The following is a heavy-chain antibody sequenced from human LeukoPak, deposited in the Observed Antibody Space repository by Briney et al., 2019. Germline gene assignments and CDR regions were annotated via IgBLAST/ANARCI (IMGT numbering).Heavy chain of an antibody. J-gene: IGHJ6*02. CDR1: GFTFSSYG. CDR2: ISYDGSNK. D-gene: IGHD2-2*01. V-gene: IGHV3-30*18. Sequence: PGRSLRLSCAASGFTFSSYGMHWVRQAPGKGLEWVAVISYDGSNKYYADSVKGRFTISRDNSKNTLYLQMNSLRAEDTAVYYCAKDAYCSSTSCSIWGGYYYYGMDVWGQGTTVTVSS. CDR3: AKDAYCSSTSCSIWGGYYYYGMDV.